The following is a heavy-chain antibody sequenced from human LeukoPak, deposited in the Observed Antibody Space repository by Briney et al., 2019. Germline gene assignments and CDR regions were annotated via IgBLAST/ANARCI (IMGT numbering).Heavy chain of an antibody. CDR3: AKDFTAMVRGGDY. CDR2: ISGSGGST. J-gene: IGHJ4*02. D-gene: IGHD5-18*01. Sequence: GGSLRLSCAASGFTFSSYAMSWVRQAPGKGLEWVSAISGSGGSTYYADSVKGRFTISRDNSKNTLYLQMNSLRAEDTALYYCAKDFTAMVRGGDYWGQGTLVTVSS. V-gene: IGHV3-23*01. CDR1: GFTFSSYA.